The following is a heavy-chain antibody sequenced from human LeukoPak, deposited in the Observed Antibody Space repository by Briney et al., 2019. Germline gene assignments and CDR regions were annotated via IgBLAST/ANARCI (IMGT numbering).Heavy chain of an antibody. Sequence: SQTLSLTCAISGDSVSSNSAAWNWIRQSPSRGLEWLGRTYYRSKWSKDYSVSVKSRITINPDTSNNQLSPQLNSVTPEDTAVYYCARSLDTDLREWGQGTLVTVSS. CDR1: GDSVSSNSAA. J-gene: IGHJ4*02. V-gene: IGHV6-1*01. CDR2: TYYRSKWSK. CDR3: ARSLDTDLRE. D-gene: IGHD5-18*01.